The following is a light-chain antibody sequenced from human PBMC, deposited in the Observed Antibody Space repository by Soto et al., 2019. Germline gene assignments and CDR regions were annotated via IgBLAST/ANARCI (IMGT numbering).Light chain of an antibody. CDR2: DAS. Sequence: EIVLTQSPGTLSLSPGERATLSCRASQSVSIYLAWYQQKPGQAPRLLIYDASIRATGIPDRFSGSGSGTDFTLTISRLEPEDFAVYYCQQYGRSSRTFGQGPKVDI. CDR3: QQYGRSSRT. CDR1: QSVSIY. J-gene: IGKJ1*01. V-gene: IGKV3-20*01.